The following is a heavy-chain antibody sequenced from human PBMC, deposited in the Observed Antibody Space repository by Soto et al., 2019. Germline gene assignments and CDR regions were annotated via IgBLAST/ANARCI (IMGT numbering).Heavy chain of an antibody. V-gene: IGHV3-23*01. CDR3: AKHPLTTYDSSGHIGPFDY. J-gene: IGHJ4*02. CDR2: ISGSGGST. Sequence: GGSLRLSCAASGFTFSSYAMSWVRQAPGKGLEWVSAISGSGGSTYYADSVKGRCTISRDNSKNTLYLQMNSLRAEDTAVNYCAKHPLTTYDSSGHIGPFDYWGQGTLVTVSS. D-gene: IGHD3-22*01. CDR1: GFTFSSYA.